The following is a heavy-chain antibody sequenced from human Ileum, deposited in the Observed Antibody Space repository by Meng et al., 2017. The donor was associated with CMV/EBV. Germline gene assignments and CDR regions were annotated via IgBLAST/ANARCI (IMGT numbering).Heavy chain of an antibody. CDR1: GFSFSDFY. CDR2: IKTRPEDYTT. D-gene: IGHD1-26*01. CDR3: ARDANGSPDY. Sequence: AGSGFSFSDFYRDWVRQAPGKGLEWIGLIKTRPEDYTTQYAASVKGRFTISRDDSQNSLYLQINHLKIEDTAVYYCARDANGSPDYWGQGTLVTVSS. V-gene: IGHV3-72*01. J-gene: IGHJ4*02.